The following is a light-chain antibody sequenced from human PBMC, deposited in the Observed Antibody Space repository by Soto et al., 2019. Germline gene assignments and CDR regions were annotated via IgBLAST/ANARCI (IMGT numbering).Light chain of an antibody. V-gene: IGKV1-16*02. CDR3: QQYHAYPLT. J-gene: IGKJ4*01. Sequence: DIQMTQSPSSLSASVGDTVTITCRASQGISNHLAWFQHKPGKAPKALIHAAASLQSGVSSKCSGSGFGTDFTLTITSLQPEDSATYYCQQYHAYPLTFAGGTKVEIK. CDR2: AAA. CDR1: QGISNH.